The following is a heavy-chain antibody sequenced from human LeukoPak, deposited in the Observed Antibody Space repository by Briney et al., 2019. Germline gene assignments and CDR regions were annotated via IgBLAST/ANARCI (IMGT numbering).Heavy chain of an antibody. J-gene: IGHJ4*02. CDR3: ARDPSTLRYFDWSRLLDY. CDR1: GFTFSNYG. D-gene: IGHD3-9*01. CDR2: ISYDGSNK. V-gene: IGHV3-30*03. Sequence: TGGSLRLSCAASGFTFSNYGMHWVRQAPGKGLEWVAVISYDGSNKYYADSVKGRFTISRDNSKNTLYLQMNSLRAEDTAVYYCARDPSTLRYFDWSRLLDYWGQGTLVTVSS.